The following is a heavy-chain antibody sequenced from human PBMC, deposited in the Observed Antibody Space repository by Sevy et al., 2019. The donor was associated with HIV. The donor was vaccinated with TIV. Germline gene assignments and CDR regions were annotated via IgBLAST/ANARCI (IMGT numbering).Heavy chain of an antibody. CDR1: GGSISDFY. Sequence: SETLSLTCTVSGGSISDFYWSWIRQPPGKGLEWLGYIYHRWSTNYKPSLASRVTISVDTSKNQFSLNLSSVTAADTALYYCARAGGAKDYGMDVWGQGTTVTVSS. D-gene: IGHD3-10*01. CDR2: IYHRWST. J-gene: IGHJ6*02. CDR3: ARAGGAKDYGMDV. V-gene: IGHV4-59*01.